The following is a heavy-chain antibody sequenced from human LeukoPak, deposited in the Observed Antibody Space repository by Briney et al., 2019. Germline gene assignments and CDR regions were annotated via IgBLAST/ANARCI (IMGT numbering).Heavy chain of an antibody. D-gene: IGHD3-3*01. V-gene: IGHV3-64*01. J-gene: IGHJ4*02. CDR1: GFTFSNYA. CDR2: ISSNGDSP. Sequence: GGSLRLSCAASGFTFSNYAMHWVRQAPRKGLPYVSAISSNGDSPYYANSLKGRFTISRDNSKSTLYLQMGSLRAEDMAVYYCARTYYDFWSGYYSHEGNPFDYWGQGTLVTVSS. CDR3: ARTYYDFWSGYYSHEGNPFDY.